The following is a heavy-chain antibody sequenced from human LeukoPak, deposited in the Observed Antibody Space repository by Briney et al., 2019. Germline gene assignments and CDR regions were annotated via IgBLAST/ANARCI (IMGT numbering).Heavy chain of an antibody. CDR3: ERDPLSYSSGWNQEYYFDY. CDR2: ISAYNGNT. Sequence: ASVKVSCKASGYTFTSYGISWVRQAPGQGLEWMGLISAYNGNTNYAQKLQGRVTMTTDTSTSTAYVELRSLRSDDTAVYYCERDPLSYSSGWNQEYYFDYWGQGTLVTVSS. J-gene: IGHJ4*02. V-gene: IGHV1-18*01. D-gene: IGHD6-19*01. CDR1: GYTFTSYG.